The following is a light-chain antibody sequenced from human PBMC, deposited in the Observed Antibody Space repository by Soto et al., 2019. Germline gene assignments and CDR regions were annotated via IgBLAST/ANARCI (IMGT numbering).Light chain of an antibody. CDR2: GAS. CDR3: QQYGSSP. V-gene: IGKV3-20*01. CDR1: QSVSSSY. Sequence: EIVLTQSPGTLSWSPGERATLSCRASQSVSSSYLAWYQQKPGQAPRLLIYGASSRATGIPDRCSGSGSGTDFTLTISRLEPEDLAVYYCQQYGSSPFGQGTRLEIK. J-gene: IGKJ5*01.